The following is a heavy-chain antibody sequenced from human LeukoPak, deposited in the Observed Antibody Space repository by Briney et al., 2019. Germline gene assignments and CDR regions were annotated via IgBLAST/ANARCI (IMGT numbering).Heavy chain of an antibody. J-gene: IGHJ4*02. CDR3: ARVRAAAGTLLHLDY. Sequence: PSETLSLTCIVSGGSISSYYWSWIRQPPGKGLEWIGYIYSSGSTNYNPSLLSRVTISVDTAKNQFSLNLSSVTAADTAVYYCARVRAAAGTLLHLDYWGQGTLVTVSS. D-gene: IGHD6-13*01. V-gene: IGHV4-59*08. CDR1: GGSISSYY. CDR2: IYSSGST.